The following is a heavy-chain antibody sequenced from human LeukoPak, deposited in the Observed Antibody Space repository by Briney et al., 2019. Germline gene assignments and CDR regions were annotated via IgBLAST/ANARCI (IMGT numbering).Heavy chain of an antibody. V-gene: IGHV4-59*01. J-gene: IGHJ6*02. Sequence: TSETLSLTCTVSGGSISSYYWNWIRQSPGKGLEWIGYIYYSGSTSYNPSLQSRVTISLDTSKTQFSLNLTSVTAADTAVYYCARDSGGSYPYYYGLDVWGQGTTVTVSS. D-gene: IGHD1-26*01. CDR2: IYYSGST. CDR1: GGSISSYY. CDR3: ARDSGGSYPYYYGLDV.